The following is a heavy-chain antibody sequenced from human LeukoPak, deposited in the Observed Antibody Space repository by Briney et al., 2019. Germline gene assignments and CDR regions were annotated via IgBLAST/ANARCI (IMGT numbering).Heavy chain of an antibody. V-gene: IGHV3-30*18. CDR2: ISYDGSNK. J-gene: IGHJ5*02. D-gene: IGHD4-11*01. CDR1: GFTFSSYG. CDR3: AKDWGEATVTNWFDP. Sequence: GRSLRLSCAASGFTFSSYGIHWVRQAPGKGPEWVAVISYDGSNKFYADSVKGRFTISKDNSKNTLFLQMNSLRPEDTAVYYCAKDWGEATVTNWFDPWGQGTLVTVSP.